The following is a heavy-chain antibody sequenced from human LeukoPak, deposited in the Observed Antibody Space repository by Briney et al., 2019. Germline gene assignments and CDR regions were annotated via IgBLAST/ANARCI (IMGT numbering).Heavy chain of an antibody. D-gene: IGHD3-9*01. V-gene: IGHV3-48*02. CDR1: GFTFSSYS. J-gene: IGHJ3*02. CDR3: ARDQTWLRYFDWSNDAFDI. CDR2: ISSSSSTI. Sequence: PGGSLRLPCAASGFTFSSYSMNWVRQAPGKGLEWVSYISSSSSTIYYADSVKGRFTISRDNAKNSLYLQMNSLRDEDTAVYYCARDQTWLRYFDWSNDAFDIWGQGTMVTVSS.